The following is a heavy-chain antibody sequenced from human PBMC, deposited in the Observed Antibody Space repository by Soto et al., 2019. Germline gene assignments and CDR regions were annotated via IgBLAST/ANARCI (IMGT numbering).Heavy chain of an antibody. CDR2: VSASGLYI. J-gene: IGHJ3*02. Sequence: GGSLRLSCTASGSTFSSYSMNWVRQAPGKGPEWVSAVSASGLYIFYADSLKGRFTVSRDNANNSLYLQMNSLRASDTAVYYCARDQITMTVALGLDAFDIWGQGTMVTV. CDR3: ARDQITMTVALGLDAFDI. V-gene: IGHV3-21*06. CDR1: GSTFSSYS. D-gene: IGHD3-22*01.